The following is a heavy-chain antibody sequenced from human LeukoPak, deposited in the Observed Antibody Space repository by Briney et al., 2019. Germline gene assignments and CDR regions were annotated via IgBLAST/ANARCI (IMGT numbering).Heavy chain of an antibody. V-gene: IGHV3-23*01. D-gene: IGHD3-3*01. CDR2: ISGSGGST. J-gene: IGHJ4*02. CDR3: AKASTYYDFWSCYYTSGFDY. Sequence: GGSLRLSCAASGFTFSSYAMSWVRQAPGKGLGWVSAISGSGGSTYYADSVKDRFTISRDNSKYTVYLQMNSLRAEDTAVYYCAKASTYYDFWSCYYTSGFDYWGQGTLVTVSS. CDR1: GFTFSSYA.